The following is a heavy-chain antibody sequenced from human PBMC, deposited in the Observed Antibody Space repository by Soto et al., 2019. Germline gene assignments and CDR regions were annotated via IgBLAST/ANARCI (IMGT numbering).Heavy chain of an antibody. D-gene: IGHD3-22*01. CDR3: ARGWGYDSDTYYYAY. V-gene: IGHV1-69*13. Sequence: ASVKVSCKASGGTFSRYTISWVRQAPGQGLEWMGGITPIFGTANYAQKFQGRVTITADESTSTAYMELSRLRSEDTAVYYCARGWGYDSDTYYYAYWGQGTLVTVSP. CDR2: ITPIFGTA. J-gene: IGHJ4*02. CDR1: GGTFSRYT.